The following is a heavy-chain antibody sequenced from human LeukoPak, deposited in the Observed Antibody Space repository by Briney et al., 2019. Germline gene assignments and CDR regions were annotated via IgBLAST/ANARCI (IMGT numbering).Heavy chain of an antibody. Sequence: PGGSLRLSCAASGFTFSSYAMSWVRQAPGKGLEWVADIKKDGSEKDYVDSVKGRFTISRGNAKNSLYLQMDSLRAEDTAVYYCATYTNWVAGDVWGQGTTVSVSS. CDR3: ATYTNWVAGDV. V-gene: IGHV3-7*01. D-gene: IGHD7-27*01. J-gene: IGHJ6*02. CDR2: IKKDGSEK. CDR1: GFTFSSYA.